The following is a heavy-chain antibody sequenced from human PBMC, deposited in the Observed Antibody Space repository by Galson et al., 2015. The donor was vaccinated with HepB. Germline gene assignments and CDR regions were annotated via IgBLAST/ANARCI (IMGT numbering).Heavy chain of an antibody. Sequence: SVKVSCKASGGTFSSYAISWVRQAPGQGLEWMGGIIPIFGTANYAQKFQGRVTITADESTSTAYMELSSLRSEDTAVYYCAREYYYDSSGYKAPNYYFDYWGQGTLVTVSS. V-gene: IGHV1-69*13. CDR1: GGTFSSYA. J-gene: IGHJ4*02. CDR2: IIPIFGTA. CDR3: AREYYYDSSGYKAPNYYFDY. D-gene: IGHD3-22*01.